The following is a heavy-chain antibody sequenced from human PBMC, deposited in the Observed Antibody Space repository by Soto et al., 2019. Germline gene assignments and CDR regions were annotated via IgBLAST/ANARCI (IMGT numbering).Heavy chain of an antibody. Sequence: PSETLSLTCTVSGGSISSNKWLSWVRQPPGKGLEWIGEIYHGGHTNYSPSLRGRVTISSDTSNNQFSLRLNSVTAADTGVYYCARGQEGVVATHWDQGSLVTVSS. CDR2: IYHGGHT. V-gene: IGHV4-4*02. CDR1: GGSISSNKW. CDR3: ARGQEGVVATH. J-gene: IGHJ4*02. D-gene: IGHD5-12*01.